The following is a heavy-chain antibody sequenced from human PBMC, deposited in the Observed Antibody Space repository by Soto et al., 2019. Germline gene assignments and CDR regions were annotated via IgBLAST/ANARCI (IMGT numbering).Heavy chain of an antibody. J-gene: IGHJ4*02. CDR1: GGTFSSYA. CDR3: ARGAAGDVEMATEGFYFDY. Sequence: QVQLVQSGAEVKKPGSSVRVSCKASGGTFSSYAISWVRQAPGQGLEWMGGIIPIFGTANYAQKFQGRVTITADESTSTAYMELSSLRSEDTAVYYCARGAAGDVEMATEGFYFDYWGQGTLVTVSS. V-gene: IGHV1-69*01. D-gene: IGHD5-12*01. CDR2: IIPIFGTA.